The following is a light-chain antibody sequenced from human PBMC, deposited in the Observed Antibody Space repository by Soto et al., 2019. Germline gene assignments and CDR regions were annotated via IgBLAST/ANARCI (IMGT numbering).Light chain of an antibody. Sequence: EIVLTQSPATLSLSPGERATLSCRASQSVSSSLAWYQHKPGQAPRLLIYDASNRATGIPARFSGSGSGTDFTLTISSLEPEDFAVYYCQQRSNWPLTFGGGTKVEIK. CDR2: DAS. J-gene: IGKJ4*01. CDR3: QQRSNWPLT. V-gene: IGKV3-11*01. CDR1: QSVSSS.